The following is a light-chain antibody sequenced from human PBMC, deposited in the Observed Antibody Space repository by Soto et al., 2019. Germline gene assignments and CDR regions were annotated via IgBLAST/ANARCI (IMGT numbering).Light chain of an antibody. V-gene: IGKV3-15*01. CDR3: QQYNDWPLT. CDR1: QSVSTN. Sequence: EIVMRQSPATLSVSPGERATLSCRATQSVSTNFAWYQQRPGQAPRLLIYGASTRATGVPARFSGSGSGTEFTLTISSLQSEDFAVYYCQQYNDWPLTVGPGTKVDIK. CDR2: GAS. J-gene: IGKJ3*01.